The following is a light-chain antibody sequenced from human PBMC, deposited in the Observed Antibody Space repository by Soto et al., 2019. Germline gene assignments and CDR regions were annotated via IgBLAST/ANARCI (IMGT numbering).Light chain of an antibody. CDR2: GTS. CDR3: QQYGSWT. Sequence: EIVLTQSPGTLSVSPGERATLSCRASQTISSSYLAWYRQKSGQAPSLLIYGTSSRATGIPDRFRGSGSGTDSTLTISRLEPKDSAIYYCQQYGSWTFGQGTKVELK. CDR1: QTISSSY. V-gene: IGKV3-20*01. J-gene: IGKJ1*01.